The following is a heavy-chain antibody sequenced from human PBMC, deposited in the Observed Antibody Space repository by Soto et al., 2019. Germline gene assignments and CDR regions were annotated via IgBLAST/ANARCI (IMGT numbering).Heavy chain of an antibody. Sequence: QVQLQQWGAGLLKPSETLSLTCAVYGGSFSGYYWSWIRQPPGKGLEWIGEINHSGSTNYNPSLKSRVTISVDTSKNQFSLKLSSVTAADMAVYYCARDYYYGMDVWGQGTTVTVSS. CDR1: GGSFSGYY. CDR3: ARDYYYGMDV. CDR2: INHSGST. V-gene: IGHV4-34*01. J-gene: IGHJ6*02.